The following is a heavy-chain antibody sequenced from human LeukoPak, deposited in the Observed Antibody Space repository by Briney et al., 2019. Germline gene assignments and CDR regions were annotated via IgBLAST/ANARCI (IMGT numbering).Heavy chain of an antibody. Sequence: PSETLSLTCAVSGYSISSGYYWGWIRQPPGKGLEWIGSIYHSGSTYYNPSLKSRVTISVDTSKNQFSLKLSSATAADTAVYYCARATYDSSGYYLIFDYWGQGTLVTVSS. J-gene: IGHJ4*02. CDR2: IYHSGST. CDR3: ARATYDSSGYYLIFDY. CDR1: GYSISSGYY. V-gene: IGHV4-38-2*01. D-gene: IGHD3-22*01.